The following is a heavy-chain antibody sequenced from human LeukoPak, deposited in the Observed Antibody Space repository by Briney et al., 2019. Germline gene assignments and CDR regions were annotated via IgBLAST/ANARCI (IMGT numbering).Heavy chain of an antibody. D-gene: IGHD4-23*01. V-gene: IGHV3-48*03. CDR3: ARADYGGNSYGSYYFDY. Sequence: GGSLRLSCAASGFTFSIYEMNWVRQAPGKGLEGVLNISSSGSTIYYADSVKGRFTISRDNAKNSLYLQMNSLRAEDTAVYYCARADYGGNSYGSYYFDYWGQGTLVTVSS. CDR2: ISSSGSTI. J-gene: IGHJ4*02. CDR1: GFTFSIYE.